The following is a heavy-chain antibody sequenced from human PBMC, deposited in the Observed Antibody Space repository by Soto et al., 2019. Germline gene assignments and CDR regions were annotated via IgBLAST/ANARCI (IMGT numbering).Heavy chain of an antibody. CDR3: AKDLLDSITMNWFDP. CDR1: GFTFSSYG. V-gene: IGHV3-30*18. J-gene: IGHJ5*02. CDR2: ISYDGSNK. D-gene: IGHD3-10*01. Sequence: GSLRLSCAASGFTFSSYGMHWVRQAPGKGLEWVAVISYDGSNKYYADSVKGRFTISRDNSKNTLYLQMNSLRAEDTAVYYCAKDLLDSITMNWFDPWGQGTLVTVSS.